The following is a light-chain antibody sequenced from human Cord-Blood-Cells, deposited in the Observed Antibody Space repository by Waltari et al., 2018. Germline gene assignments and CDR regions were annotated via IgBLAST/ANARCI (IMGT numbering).Light chain of an antibody. Sequence: QTVVTQEPSLTVSPGGTVTLTCASSTGAVTSGYYPNWFQQKPGQAPRALIYSTSNKNAWAPARFSGSLLWGKAALTLSGVQPEDEAEYYCLLYYGGAQVFGGGTKLTVL. CDR3: LLYYGGAQV. V-gene: IGLV7-43*01. J-gene: IGLJ3*02. CDR2: STS. CDR1: TGAVTSGYY.